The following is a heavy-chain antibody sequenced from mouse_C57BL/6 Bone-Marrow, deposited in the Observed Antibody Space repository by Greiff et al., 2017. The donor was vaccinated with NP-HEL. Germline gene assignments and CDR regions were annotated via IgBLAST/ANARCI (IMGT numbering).Heavy chain of an antibody. J-gene: IGHJ2*01. V-gene: IGHV3-6*01. Sequence: EVKLLESGPGLVKPSQSLSLTCSVTGYSITSGYYWNWIRQFPGNKLEWMGYISYDGSNNYNPSLKNRISITRDTSKNQFFLKLNSVTTEDTATYYCARVELRYYFDYWGQGTTLTVSS. CDR1: GYSITSGYY. CDR3: ARVELRYYFDY. D-gene: IGHD1-1*01. CDR2: ISYDGSN.